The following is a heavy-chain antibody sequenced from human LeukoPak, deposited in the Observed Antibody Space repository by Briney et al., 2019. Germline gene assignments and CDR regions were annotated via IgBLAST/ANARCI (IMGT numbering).Heavy chain of an antibody. CDR1: GYTFTSYG. CDR3: ARVGDYYDSSGYYSRGAFDI. CDR2: ISAYNGST. Sequence: ASVNVSCKASGYTFTSYGISWVRQAPGQGLEWMGWISAYNGSTNYAQKLQGRVTMTTDTSTSTAYMELRSLRSDDTAVYYCARVGDYYDSSGYYSRGAFDIWGQGTMVTVSS. D-gene: IGHD3-22*01. V-gene: IGHV1-18*01. J-gene: IGHJ3*02.